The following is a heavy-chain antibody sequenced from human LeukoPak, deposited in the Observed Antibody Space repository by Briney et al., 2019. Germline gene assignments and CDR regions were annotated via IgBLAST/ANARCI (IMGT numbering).Heavy chain of an antibody. V-gene: IGHV3-23*01. Sequence: SCKASGYTFTSYGISWVRQAPGKGLEWVSAISGSGGSTYYADSVKGRFAISRDNSKNTLYLQMNSLRAEDTAVYYCAKVSSSSGVDYFDYWGQGTLVTVSS. CDR3: AKVSSSSGVDYFDY. CDR1: GYTFTSYG. J-gene: IGHJ4*02. CDR2: ISGSGGST. D-gene: IGHD6-6*01.